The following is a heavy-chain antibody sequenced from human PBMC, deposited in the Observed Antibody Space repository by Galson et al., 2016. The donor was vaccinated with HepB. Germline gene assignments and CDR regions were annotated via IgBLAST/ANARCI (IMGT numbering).Heavy chain of an antibody. D-gene: IGHD6-19*01. V-gene: IGHV3-66*01. J-gene: IGHJ2*01. CDR3: AKSSGWYGNGYVDL. Sequence: SLRLSCAASGFSVSGNYMSWVRQAPGKGLEWVSVLYPDGRTYYGDSVKDRFTVSRDNSKYILCLQMNSLRAEDTAVYYCAKSSGWYGNGYVDLWGRGTLLTVSS. CDR2: LYPDGRT. CDR1: GFSVSGNY.